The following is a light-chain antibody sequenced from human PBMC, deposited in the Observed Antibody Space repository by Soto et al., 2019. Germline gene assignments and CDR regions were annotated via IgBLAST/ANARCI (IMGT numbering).Light chain of an antibody. CDR3: EQYDKWPPIT. CDR1: QSVGIN. CDR2: GAS. V-gene: IGKV3-15*01. Sequence: EIVLTQSPGTLSLSPGERATLSCRASQSVGINLAWYQQKPGQPPSLLIFGASTRAADIPARFSGSGSGTEFTLTISRLQSEDFAVYYCEQYDKWPPITFGQGTRLEIK. J-gene: IGKJ5*01.